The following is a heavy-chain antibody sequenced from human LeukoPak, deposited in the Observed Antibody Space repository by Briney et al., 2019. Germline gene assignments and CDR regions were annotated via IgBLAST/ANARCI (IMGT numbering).Heavy chain of an antibody. D-gene: IGHD5-24*01. CDR2: IYYSGST. V-gene: IGHV4-39*06. Sequence: PSETLSLTCTVSGGSISSSSYYWGWIRQPPGKGLEWIGSIYYSGSTYYNPSLKSRVTISVDTSKNQFPLKLSSVTAADTAVYYCARVPIPQLNYMDVWGKGTTVTVSS. CDR1: GGSISSSSYY. CDR3: ARVPIPQLNYMDV. J-gene: IGHJ6*03.